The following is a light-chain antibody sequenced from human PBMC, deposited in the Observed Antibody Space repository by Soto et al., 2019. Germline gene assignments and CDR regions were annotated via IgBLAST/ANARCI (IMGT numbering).Light chain of an antibody. CDR3: QQRNVCPPIT. J-gene: IGKJ5*01. V-gene: IGKV3D-20*02. Sequence: EVVLTQSPGTLSLSPGERATLSCRASQSVSSSYLAWYQQKPGQAPRLLIYGASSRATGIPDRFSGSGSGTDFTLTISRLEPEDFAVYYCQQRNVCPPITFGQGTRLEIK. CDR2: GAS. CDR1: QSVSSSY.